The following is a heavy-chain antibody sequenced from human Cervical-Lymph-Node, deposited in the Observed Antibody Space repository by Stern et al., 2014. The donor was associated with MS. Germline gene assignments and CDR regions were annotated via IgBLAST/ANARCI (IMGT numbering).Heavy chain of an antibody. V-gene: IGHV3-9*01. Sequence: EVQLVESGGGLVQPGRSLRLSCAASGFTFRDYAMHWVRQAPGKGLEWVSGIFWNSVNIGYADSVRGRFTISRDNAKNSLYLQMDSLRPEDTALYYCVKDKGSVTAAFGFWGQGTLVTVSS. CDR3: VKDKGSVTAAFGF. CDR1: GFTFRDYA. CDR2: IFWNSVNI. D-gene: IGHD3-16*01. J-gene: IGHJ4*02.